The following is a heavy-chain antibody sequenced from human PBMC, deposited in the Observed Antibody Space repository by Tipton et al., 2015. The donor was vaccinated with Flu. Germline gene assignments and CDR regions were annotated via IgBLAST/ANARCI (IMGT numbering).Heavy chain of an antibody. Sequence: QLVQSGAEVKKPGESLKISCEDSKNTFISYWIGWVRQMPGKGLEWMGIIYPGDLDTRYSPSFEGQVTISADKSVTTAYLQWSSLKASDTATYYCARQDCNSGTCYIDYWGQGTLVTVSS. V-gene: IGHV5-51*01. CDR3: ARQDCNSGTCYIDY. J-gene: IGHJ4*03. D-gene: IGHD2/OR15-2a*01. CDR1: KNTFISYW. CDR2: IYPGDLDT.